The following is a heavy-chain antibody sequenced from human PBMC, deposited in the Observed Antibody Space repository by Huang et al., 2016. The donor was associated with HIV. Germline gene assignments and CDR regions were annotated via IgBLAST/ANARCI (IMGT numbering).Heavy chain of an antibody. CDR1: GGSVFGHY. Sequence: QVQLQQWGAGLLKPSVTLSLTCAVNGGSVFGHYWSGIRQHPGKGVGGIAEINDSGTYNYNPSLKSRVSISVDISHNQVSLELSSVTAADTAIYYCARSAGDSGGNDWFDPWGQGNPVTVSS. J-gene: IGHJ5*02. D-gene: IGHD2-15*01. V-gene: IGHV4-34*01. CDR3: ARSAGDSGGNDWFDP. CDR2: INDSGTY.